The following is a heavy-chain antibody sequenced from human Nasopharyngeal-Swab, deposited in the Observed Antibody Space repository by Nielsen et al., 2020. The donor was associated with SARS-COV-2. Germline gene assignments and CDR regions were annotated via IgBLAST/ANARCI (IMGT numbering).Heavy chain of an antibody. D-gene: IGHD4-11*01. V-gene: IGHV4-4*02. CDR3: ARDTVHYGMDV. CDR2: IYHSGST. CDR1: GGSISSSNW. J-gene: IGHJ6*02. Sequence: SETLSLTCAVSGGSISSSNWWTWVRQPPGKGLQWIGEIYHSGSTNYNPSLKSRVTISVDKSKDQFSLRLSSMTAADTAVYYCARDTVHYGMDVWGQGTTVTVSS.